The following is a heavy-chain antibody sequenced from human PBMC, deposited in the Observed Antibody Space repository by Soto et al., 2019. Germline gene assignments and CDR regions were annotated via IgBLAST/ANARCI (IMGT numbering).Heavy chain of an antibody. J-gene: IGHJ4*02. CDR3: ARVWFGELLVFDY. CDR1: GGSISSVGYY. CDR2: IYYSGST. D-gene: IGHD3-10*01. V-gene: IGHV4-31*03. Sequence: PSETLSLTCTVSGGSISSVGYYWSWIRQHPGKGLEWIGYIYYSGSTYYNPSLKSRVTVSVDTSKNQFSLKLSSVTAADTAVYYCARVWFGELLVFDYWGQGTLVTVSS.